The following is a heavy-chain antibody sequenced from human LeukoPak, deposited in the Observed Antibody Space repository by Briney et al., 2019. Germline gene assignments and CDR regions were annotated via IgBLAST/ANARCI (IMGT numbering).Heavy chain of an antibody. CDR1: GFTFSSYA. CDR3: AKKDVVAATRAPYYFDY. D-gene: IGHD2-15*01. CDR2: ISGSGGST. Sequence: GGSLRLSCAASGFTFSSYAMSWVRQAPGKGLEWVSAISGSGGSTYYADSVKGRFTISRDNSKNTLYLQMNSLRAEDTAVYYCAKKDVVAATRAPYYFDYWGQGTLVTVSS. J-gene: IGHJ4*02. V-gene: IGHV3-23*01.